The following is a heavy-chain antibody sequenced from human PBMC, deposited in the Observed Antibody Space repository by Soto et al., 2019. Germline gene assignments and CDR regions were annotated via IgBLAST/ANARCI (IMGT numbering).Heavy chain of an antibody. Sequence: QVQLVQSGAEVKKPGASVKVSCKASRYTFISYDINWVRQATGQGLEWMGWMNPKSANTGYAQNFQGRVTMTRNTSISPAYMELSRLRSEDTAVYYCARSPSWETTVTPYYFAYWGQGTLVTVSS. CDR1: RYTFISYD. D-gene: IGHD4-4*01. J-gene: IGHJ4*02. V-gene: IGHV1-8*01. CDR2: MNPKSANT. CDR3: ARSPSWETTVTPYYFAY.